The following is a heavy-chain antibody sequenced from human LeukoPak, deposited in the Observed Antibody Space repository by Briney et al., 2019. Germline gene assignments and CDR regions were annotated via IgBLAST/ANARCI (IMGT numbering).Heavy chain of an antibody. CDR2: VYYSGST. V-gene: IGHV4-61*01. CDR1: GGSVNSVSYY. CDR3: ARGLTTGKLFDY. J-gene: IGHJ4*02. Sequence: PSETLSLTCTVSGGSVNSVSYYWRWIRQPAGKGLEWIGYVYYSGSTNYNPSLKSRVTISLDTSKKQFSLKLSAVTATDTAVYYCARGLTTGKLFDYWGQGTLVTVSS. D-gene: IGHD4-17*01.